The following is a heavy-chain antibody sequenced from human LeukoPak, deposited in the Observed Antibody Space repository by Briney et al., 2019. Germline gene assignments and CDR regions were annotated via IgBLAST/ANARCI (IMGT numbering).Heavy chain of an antibody. Sequence: GGSLRLSCAASGFTFSSYWMHWVRQAPGKGLVWVSRINTDGSTTNYADYVKGRFTIYRDNAESTLYLQMNSLRAEDTDVYYCARGSQAAVWGQGALVTVSS. V-gene: IGHV3-74*01. CDR3: ARGSQAAV. J-gene: IGHJ4*02. CDR1: GFTFSSYW. D-gene: IGHD6-25*01. CDR2: INTDGSTT.